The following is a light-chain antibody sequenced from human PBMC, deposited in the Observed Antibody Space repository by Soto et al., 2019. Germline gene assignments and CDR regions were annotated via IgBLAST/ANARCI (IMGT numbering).Light chain of an antibody. CDR2: DAS. CDR3: QQYNSDTLT. Sequence: ELVLTQSPATLSLSPGERANLSCRASQSVSSYLAWYLQKPGQAPRLLIYDASNRATGIPARFSGSGSGTYFTLTISRIEPEFFAVYFSQQYNSDTLTFGQGIRREMK. V-gene: IGKV3-11*01. CDR1: QSVSSY. J-gene: IGKJ5*01.